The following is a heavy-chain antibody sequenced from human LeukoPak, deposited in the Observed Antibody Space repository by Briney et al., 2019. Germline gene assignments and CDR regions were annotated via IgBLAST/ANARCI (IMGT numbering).Heavy chain of an antibody. Sequence: GGSLRLSCAASGFTFSSYAMHWVRQAPGKGLEWVAVISYDGSNKYYADSVKGRFTISRDNSKNTLYLQMNSLRAEDTAVYYCAIDAAVQQLGYYYYYMDVWGKGTTVTVSS. J-gene: IGHJ6*03. CDR1: GFTFSSYA. V-gene: IGHV3-30*04. CDR2: ISYDGSNK. D-gene: IGHD6-13*01. CDR3: AIDAAVQQLGYYYYYMDV.